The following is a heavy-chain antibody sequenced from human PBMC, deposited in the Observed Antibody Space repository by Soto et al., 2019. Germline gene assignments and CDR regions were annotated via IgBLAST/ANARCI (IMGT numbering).Heavy chain of an antibody. J-gene: IGHJ4*02. Sequence: VQLQESGPGLLKASQTLSLTCTVSGATITSDGNYWSWLRQHPEKGLEWIGHIYYSGGTYFNLSLQSRLTLTVDTSKNQFSLKLTSVTAADTAVYFCARGPGAGHEFLYWGQGALVTVSS. D-gene: IGHD3-10*01. CDR2: IYYSGGT. CDR1: GATITSDGNY. CDR3: ARGPGAGHEFLY. V-gene: IGHV4-31*03.